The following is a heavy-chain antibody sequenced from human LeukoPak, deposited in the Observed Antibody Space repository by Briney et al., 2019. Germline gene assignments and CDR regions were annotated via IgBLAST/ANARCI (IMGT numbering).Heavy chain of an antibody. J-gene: IGHJ3*02. D-gene: IGHD3-22*01. Sequence: SETLSLTCTVSGGSISSSSYYWGWIRQPPGKGLEWIGSIYYSGSTYYNASLKSRVTISVDTSKNQFSLKLSSVTAADTAVYYCARQRNYYDSRARPFDIWGQGTMVTVSS. CDR3: ARQRNYYDSRARPFDI. CDR2: IYYSGST. CDR1: GGSISSSSYY. V-gene: IGHV4-39*01.